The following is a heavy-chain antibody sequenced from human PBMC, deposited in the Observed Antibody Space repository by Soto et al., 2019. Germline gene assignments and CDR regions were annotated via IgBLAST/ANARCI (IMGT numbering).Heavy chain of an antibody. V-gene: IGHV3-21*01. D-gene: IGHD5-12*01. CDR1: GFTFSSYS. CDR2: ISSSSSYI. CDR3: ARADSGYESPDFGY. Sequence: GSLRLSCAASGFTFSSYSMNWVRQAPGKGLEWVSSISSSSSYIYYADSVKGRFTISRDNAKNSLYLQMNSLRAEDTAVYYCARADSGYESPDFGYWGQGTLVTVSS. J-gene: IGHJ4*02.